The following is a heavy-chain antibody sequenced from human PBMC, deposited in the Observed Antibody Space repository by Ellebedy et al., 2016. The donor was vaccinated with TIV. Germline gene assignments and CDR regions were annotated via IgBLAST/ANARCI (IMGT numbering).Heavy chain of an antibody. J-gene: IGHJ3*02. D-gene: IGHD1-26*01. V-gene: IGHV3-9*03. Sequence: PGGSLRLSCEASGFTFDDYAMHWVRQAPGKGLEWVSGISLNSGVIEYADSVKSRFTISRDNAKNSVFLQMNSLRVEDMALYYCAKAVERGALDIWGQGTVATVSP. CDR1: GFTFDDYA. CDR2: ISLNSGVI. CDR3: AKAVERGALDI.